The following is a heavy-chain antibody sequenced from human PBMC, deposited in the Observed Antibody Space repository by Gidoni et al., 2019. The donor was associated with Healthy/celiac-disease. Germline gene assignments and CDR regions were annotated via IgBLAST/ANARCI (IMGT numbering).Heavy chain of an antibody. CDR3: ARDHMTTVTSPRGWDSINGGSEDYYYGMDV. J-gene: IGHJ6*02. V-gene: IGHV1-18*01. CDR1: GYTFTSYG. CDR2: LSADNGNT. Sequence: QVQLVQSGAEVKKPGASVKVSCKASGYTFTSYGISWVRQAPGQGLEWMGWLSADNGNTNYAQKLQGRVTMTTDTSTSTAYMELRSLRSDDTAVYYCARDHMTTVTSPRGWDSINGGSEDYYYGMDVWGQGTTVTVSS. D-gene: IGHD4-17*01.